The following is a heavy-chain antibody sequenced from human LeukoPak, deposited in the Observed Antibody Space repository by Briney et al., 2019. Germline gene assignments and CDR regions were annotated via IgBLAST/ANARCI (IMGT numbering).Heavy chain of an antibody. CDR2: ISSSGSTI. D-gene: IGHD3-22*01. Sequence: PGGSLRLSCAASGFTFSDYYMSWIRQAPGKGLEWVSYISSSGSTIYYADSVKGRFTISRDNAKNSLYLQMNSLRAEDTAVYYCAREITYYYDSSAPPDAFDIWGQGTMVTVSS. CDR1: GFTFSDYY. CDR3: AREITYYYDSSAPPDAFDI. V-gene: IGHV3-11*01. J-gene: IGHJ3*02.